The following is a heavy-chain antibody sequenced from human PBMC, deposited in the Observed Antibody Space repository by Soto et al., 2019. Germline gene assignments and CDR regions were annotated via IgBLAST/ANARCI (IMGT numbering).Heavy chain of an antibody. CDR2: ISSSSSTI. CDR1: GFTFSSYS. J-gene: IGHJ4*02. D-gene: IGHD5-18*01. V-gene: IGHV3-48*02. Sequence: GGSLRLSCAASGFTFSSYSMNWVRQAPGKGLEWVSYISSSSSTIYYADSVKGRFTISRDNAKNSLYLQMNSLRDEDTAVYYCASLTLGGTAMVKDYWGQGTLVTVSS. CDR3: ASLTLGGTAMVKDY.